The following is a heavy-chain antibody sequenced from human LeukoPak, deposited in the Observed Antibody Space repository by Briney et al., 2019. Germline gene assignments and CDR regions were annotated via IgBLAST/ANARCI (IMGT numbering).Heavy chain of an antibody. Sequence: GSSVKVSCKASGGTFSSYAISWVRQAPGQGLEWMGGIIPIFGTANYAQKFQGRVTITADESTSTAYMELSSLRSEDTAVYYCARGHDIVATAYFDYWGQGTLVTASS. V-gene: IGHV1-69*01. CDR2: IIPIFGTA. J-gene: IGHJ4*02. CDR1: GGTFSSYA. CDR3: ARGHDIVATAYFDY. D-gene: IGHD5-12*01.